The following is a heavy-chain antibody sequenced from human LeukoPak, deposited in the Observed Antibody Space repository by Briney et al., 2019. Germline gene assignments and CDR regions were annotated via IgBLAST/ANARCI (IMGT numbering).Heavy chain of an antibody. CDR2: ISYDGSNK. J-gene: IGHJ4*02. CDR3: ARGAWSMGLIDY. D-gene: IGHD2-8*02. CDR1: GFTFSSYA. Sequence: GGSLRLSCAASGFTFSSYAVHWVRQAPGKGLEWVAVISYDGSNKYYADSVKGRFTISRDNSKNTLYLQMNSLRAEDTAVYYCARGAWSMGLIDYWGQGTLVTVSS. V-gene: IGHV3-30-3*01.